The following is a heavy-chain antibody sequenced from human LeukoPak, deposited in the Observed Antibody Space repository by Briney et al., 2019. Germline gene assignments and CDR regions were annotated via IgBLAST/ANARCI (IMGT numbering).Heavy chain of an antibody. CDR3: VRGGSSSSGPADY. V-gene: IGHV3-21*01. D-gene: IGHD6-6*01. J-gene: IGHJ4*02. Sequence: GGSLRLSCAPAGFTFRSSSMTWVRQAPGKGLEWVSSISARSDYIYYADSVRGRFTISRDNAENSLYLQMNSLRVEDTAVYFCVRGGSSSSGPADYWGQGTLVTVSS. CDR2: ISARSDYI. CDR1: GFTFRSSS.